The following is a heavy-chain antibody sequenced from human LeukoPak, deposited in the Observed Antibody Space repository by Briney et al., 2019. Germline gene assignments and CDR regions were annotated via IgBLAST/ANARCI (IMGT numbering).Heavy chain of an antibody. V-gene: IGHV4-31*03. CDR1: GGSISSGGYY. CDR3: ARVRYDSSGYYYVDY. Sequence: SETLSLTCTVSGGSISSGGYYWSWIRQHPGKGLEWIGYIYFTESTYYNPSLKSRVTISVDTSKKQFSLKLSSVTAADTAVYYCARVRYDSSGYYYVDYWGQGTLVTVSS. J-gene: IGHJ4*02. CDR2: IYFTEST. D-gene: IGHD3-22*01.